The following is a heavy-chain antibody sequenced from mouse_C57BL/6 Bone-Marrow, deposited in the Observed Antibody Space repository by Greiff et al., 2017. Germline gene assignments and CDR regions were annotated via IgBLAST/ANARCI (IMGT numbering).Heavy chain of an antibody. CDR1: GFSLTSYG. Sequence: VHLVESGPGLVQPSQSLSITCTVSGFSLTSYGVHWVRQPPGKGLEWLGVIWSGGSTDYNAAFISRLSISKDNSKSQVFFKMNSLQADDTAIYYCAKTITGEGYFDVWGTGTTVTVSS. D-gene: IGHD1-2*01. V-gene: IGHV2-4*01. J-gene: IGHJ1*03. CDR3: AKTITGEGYFDV. CDR2: IWSGGST.